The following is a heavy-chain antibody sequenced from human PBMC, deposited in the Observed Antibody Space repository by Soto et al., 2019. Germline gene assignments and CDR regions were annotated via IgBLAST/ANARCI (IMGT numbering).Heavy chain of an antibody. Sequence: SETLSLTCTVSGASLSSGGYYWSWIRQPPGKGLEWIGYFYYTGTTKYNPSLESRVTISADTSKNQFSLNLTSVTAADTAVYYCARISYWVKDYWGQGALVTVSS. CDR2: FYYTGTT. CDR1: GASLSSGGYY. CDR3: ARISYWVKDY. J-gene: IGHJ4*02. D-gene: IGHD2-8*02. V-gene: IGHV4-61*08.